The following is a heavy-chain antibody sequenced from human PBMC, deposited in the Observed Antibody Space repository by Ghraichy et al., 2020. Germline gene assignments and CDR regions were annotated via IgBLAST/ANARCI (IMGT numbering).Heavy chain of an antibody. J-gene: IGHJ4*02. D-gene: IGHD5-12*01. V-gene: IGHV4-59*08. CDR2: IYYSGST. CDR3: ARQSSGYVGFDY. Sequence: SETLSLTCTVSGGSISSYYWSWIRQPPGKGLEWIGYIYYSGSTNYNPSLKSRVTISVDTSKNQFSLKLSSVTAADTAVYYCARQSSGYVGFDYWGQGTLVTVSS. CDR1: GGSISSYY.